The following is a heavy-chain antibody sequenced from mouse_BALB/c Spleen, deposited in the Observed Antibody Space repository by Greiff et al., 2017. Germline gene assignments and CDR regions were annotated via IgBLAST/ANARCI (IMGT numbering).Heavy chain of an antibody. CDR2: ISYDGSN. J-gene: IGHJ2*01. CDR3: ARGLPGDY. V-gene: IGHV3-6*02. D-gene: IGHD2-4*01. CDR1: GYSITSGYY. Sequence: EVQLQQSGPGLVKPSQSLSLTCSVTGYSITSGYYWNWIRQFPGNKLEWMGYISYDGSNNYNPSLKNRISITRDTSKNQFFLKLNSVTTEDTATYYCARGLPGDYWCQGTTLTVSS.